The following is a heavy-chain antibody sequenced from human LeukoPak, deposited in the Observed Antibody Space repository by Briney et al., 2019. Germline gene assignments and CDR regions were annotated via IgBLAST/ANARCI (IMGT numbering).Heavy chain of an antibody. CDR1: GYTFTSYD. J-gene: IGHJ6*02. Sequence: ASVKVSCKASGYTFTSYDINWVRQATGQGLEWMGWMNPNSGNTGYAQKFQGRVTMTRNTSISTAYMELSSLRSEDTAVYYCARWYCSSPSCYNSYYYGMDVWGRGTTVTVSS. CDR2: MNPNSGNT. D-gene: IGHD2-2*02. V-gene: IGHV1-8*01. CDR3: ARWYCSSPSCYNSYYYGMDV.